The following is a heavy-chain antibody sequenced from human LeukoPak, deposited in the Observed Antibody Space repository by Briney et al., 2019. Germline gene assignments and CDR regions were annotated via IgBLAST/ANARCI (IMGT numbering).Heavy chain of an antibody. CDR2: IWSDGSNK. Sequence: GRSLRLSCAASGFTFSSYGMHWVRQAPGKGLEWVAVIWSDGSNKYHADSVKGRFTIFRDNTKNTLNLQMNSLRAEDTAVYYCAREIGQLGGAFDIWGQGTMVTVSS. CDR3: AREIGQLGGAFDI. V-gene: IGHV3-33*01. D-gene: IGHD7-27*01. CDR1: GFTFSSYG. J-gene: IGHJ3*02.